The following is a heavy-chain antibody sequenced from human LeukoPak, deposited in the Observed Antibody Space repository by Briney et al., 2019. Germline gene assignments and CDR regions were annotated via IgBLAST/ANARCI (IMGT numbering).Heavy chain of an antibody. V-gene: IGHV3-7*01. CDR2: IKQDGTEK. Sequence: GGSLRLSCAASGFTFSSYWMSWVRQAPGKGLEWVANIKQDGTEKYYVDSVKGRFTISRDNANNSLYLQMNSLRAEDTAIYYCARGGWDIVVVPAAFDAFAIWGQGTMVTVSS. D-gene: IGHD2-2*01. J-gene: IGHJ3*02. CDR3: ARGGWDIVVVPAAFDAFAI. CDR1: GFTFSSYW.